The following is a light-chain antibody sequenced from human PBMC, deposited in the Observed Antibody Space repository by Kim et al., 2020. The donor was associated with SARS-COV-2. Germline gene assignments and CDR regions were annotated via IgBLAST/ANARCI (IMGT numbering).Light chain of an antibody. Sequence: APGKTARITWGGNNIGSKSVNWYQQKPGQAPVLVIYYDSDRPSGIPERFSGSNSGNTATLTISRVEAGDEADYYCQVWDSSSDHVVFGGGTQLTVL. CDR3: QVWDSSSDHVV. CDR2: YDS. V-gene: IGLV3-21*04. J-gene: IGLJ2*01. CDR1: NIGSKS.